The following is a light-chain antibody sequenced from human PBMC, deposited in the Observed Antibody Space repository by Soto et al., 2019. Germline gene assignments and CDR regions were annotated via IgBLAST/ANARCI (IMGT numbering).Light chain of an antibody. CDR2: EVS. V-gene: IGLV2-8*01. J-gene: IGLJ2*01. CDR1: SSDVGGYNY. Sequence: QSALTQPPSASGSPGQSVTISCTGTSSDVGGYNYVSWYQQHPGKAPKLMIYEVSKRPSGVPDRFSGSKSGNTASLTVSGLQAEDEADYYCSSYAAYHVVFGGGTQLTAL. CDR3: SSYAAYHVV.